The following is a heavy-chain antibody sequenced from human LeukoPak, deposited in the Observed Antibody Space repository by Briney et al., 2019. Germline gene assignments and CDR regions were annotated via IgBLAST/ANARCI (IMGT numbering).Heavy chain of an antibody. V-gene: IGHV3-33*01. J-gene: IGHJ4*02. CDR1: GFTFSSYG. D-gene: IGHD3-9*01. CDR2: IWYDGSNK. Sequence: GRSLRLSCAASGFTFSSYGMHWVRQAPGEGLEWVAVIWYDGSNKYYADSVKGRFTISRDNSKNTLYLQMNSLRAEDTAVYYCARDHGLRYFDWASDYWGQGTLVTVSS. CDR3: ARDHGLRYFDWASDY.